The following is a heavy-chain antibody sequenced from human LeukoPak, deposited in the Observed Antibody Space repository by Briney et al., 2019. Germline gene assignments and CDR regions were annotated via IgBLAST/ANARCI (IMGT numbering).Heavy chain of an antibody. CDR2: IYYSGST. V-gene: IGHV4-59*01. CDR1: GGSISSYY. CDR3: ARDIVVVPAARVYGMDV. J-gene: IGHJ6*02. D-gene: IGHD2-2*01. Sequence: KTSETLSLTCTVSGGSISSYYWSWIRQPPGKGLEWIGYIYYSGSTNYNPSLKSRVTISVDTSKNQFSLKLSSVTAADTAVYYCARDIVVVPAARVYGMDVWGQGTTVTVSS.